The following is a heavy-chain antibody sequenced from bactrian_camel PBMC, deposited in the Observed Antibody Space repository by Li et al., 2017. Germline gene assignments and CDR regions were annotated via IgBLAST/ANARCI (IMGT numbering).Heavy chain of an antibody. CDR2: ITNDGVSI. Sequence: VQLVESGGGSAQAGGSLRQSCVTSGFTFSDYDMSWVRQAPGKGLEWVSSITNDGVSIYYDSLKGRFTISRDNAKNTVYLQMNSLIPEDTAVYYCAARRRWDWRACVEVAVPAPSDYWGQGTQVTVS. D-gene: IGHD1*01. V-gene: IGHV3S40*01. J-gene: IGHJ4*01. CDR1: GFTFSDYD. CDR3: AARRRWDWRACVEVAVPAPSDY.